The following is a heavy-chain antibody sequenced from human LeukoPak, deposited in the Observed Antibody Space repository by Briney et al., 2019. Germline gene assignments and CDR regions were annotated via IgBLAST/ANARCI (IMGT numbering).Heavy chain of an antibody. CDR2: ISSSGSTI. J-gene: IGHJ4*02. D-gene: IGHD6-13*01. Sequence: PGGSLRLSCAASGFTFSSYEMNWVRQAPGKGLEWVSYISSSGSTIYYADSVKGRFTISRDNSKNTLYLQMNSLRAEDTAVYYCAKYGIGEQQPPLDYWGQGTLVTVSS. V-gene: IGHV3-48*03. CDR1: GFTFSSYE. CDR3: AKYGIGEQQPPLDY.